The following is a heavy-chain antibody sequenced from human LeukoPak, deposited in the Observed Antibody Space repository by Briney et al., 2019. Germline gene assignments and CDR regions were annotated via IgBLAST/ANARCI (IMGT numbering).Heavy chain of an antibody. J-gene: IGHJ6*02. CDR2: ISYDGSSE. CDR3: ARDRSDYSIKYYYYYGMDV. D-gene: IGHD3-16*01. CDR1: GFTFSSYS. Sequence: GGSLRLSCAASGFTFSSYSMHWVRQAPGKGLEWVAVISYDGSSEYYADSVRGRFTISRDNSKNALCLQMNSLGAEDTAVFYCARDRSDYSIKYYYYYGMDVWGQGTMVTVSS. V-gene: IGHV3-30-3*01.